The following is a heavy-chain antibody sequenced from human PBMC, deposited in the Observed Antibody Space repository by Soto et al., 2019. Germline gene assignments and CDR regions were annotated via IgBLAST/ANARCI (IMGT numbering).Heavy chain of an antibody. CDR2: IIPIFGTA. V-gene: IGHV1-69*13. Sequence: GASVKVSCKASGGTFSSYAISRVRQAPGQGLEWMGGIIPIFGTANYAQKFQGRVTITADESTSTAYMELSSLRSEDTAVYYCARGLPPSKHYYYGMDVWGQGTTVTVS. J-gene: IGHJ6*02. D-gene: IGHD4-4*01. CDR1: GGTFSSYA. CDR3: ARGLPPSKHYYYGMDV.